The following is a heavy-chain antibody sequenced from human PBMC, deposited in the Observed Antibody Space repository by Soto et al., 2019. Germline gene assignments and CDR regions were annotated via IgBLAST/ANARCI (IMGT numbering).Heavy chain of an antibody. Sequence: EVQLLESGGGLVQPGGSLRLSCAASGFTFSSYAMSWVRQAPGKGLEWVSAISGSGGSTYYADSVKGRFTISRDNCKNTLYLQMNSLRADDTAVYYCKLRSRYSGSQRAFDIWGQGTMVTVSS. CDR2: ISGSGGST. V-gene: IGHV3-23*01. J-gene: IGHJ3*02. CDR1: GFTFSSYA. D-gene: IGHD1-26*01. CDR3: KLRSRYSGSQRAFDI.